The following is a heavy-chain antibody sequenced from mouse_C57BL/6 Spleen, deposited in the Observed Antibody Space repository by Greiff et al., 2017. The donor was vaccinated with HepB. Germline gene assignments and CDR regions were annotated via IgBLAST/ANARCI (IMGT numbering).Heavy chain of an antibody. J-gene: IGHJ3*01. Sequence: LVESGASVKISCNASGYAFSSSWMNWVKQRPGKGLEWIGRIYHGVGDTNYNGKFKGKATLTADKSSSTAYMQLSSLTSEDAAVYFCAREDYYGSRGPGFAYWGQGTLVTVSA. CDR3: AREDYYGSRGPGFAY. CDR2: IYHGVGDT. CDR1: GYAFSSSW. V-gene: IGHV1-82*01. D-gene: IGHD1-1*01.